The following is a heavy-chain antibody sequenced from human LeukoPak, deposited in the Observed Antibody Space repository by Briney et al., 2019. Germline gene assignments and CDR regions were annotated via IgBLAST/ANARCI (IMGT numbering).Heavy chain of an antibody. CDR1: GGSISSYY. D-gene: IGHD3-22*01. CDR3: ARSSGYYYGVNYFDY. Sequence: SETLSLTCTVSGGSISSYYWSWIRQPPGKGLEWIGYIYYSGSTYYNPSLKSRVTISVDTSKNQFSLKLSSVTAADTAVYYCARSSGYYYGVNYFDYWGQGTLVTVSS. V-gene: IGHV4-59*08. J-gene: IGHJ4*02. CDR2: IYYSGST.